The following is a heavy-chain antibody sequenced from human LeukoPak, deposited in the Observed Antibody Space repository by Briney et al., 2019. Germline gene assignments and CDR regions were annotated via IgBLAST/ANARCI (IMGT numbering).Heavy chain of an antibody. CDR2: INTNTGNP. V-gene: IGHV7-4-1*02. CDR1: GGTFSSYA. CDR3: ARGSTYSSGWYEAY. J-gene: IGHJ4*02. Sequence: GASVKVSCKASGGTFSSYAISWVRQAPGRGLEWMGWINTNTGNPTYAQGFTGRFVFSLDTSVSTAYLQISSLKAEDTAVYYCARGSTYSSGWYEAYWGQGTLVTVSS. D-gene: IGHD6-19*01.